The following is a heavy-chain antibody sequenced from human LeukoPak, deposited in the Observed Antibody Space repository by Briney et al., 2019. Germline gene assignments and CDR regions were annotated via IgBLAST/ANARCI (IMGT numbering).Heavy chain of an antibody. D-gene: IGHD3-10*01. CDR3: SRGGFNMVRGVIIPSNSYYYYMDI. CDR2: ITSGFTP. CDR1: GLTFSNYA. Sequence: GGPLSLSCAASGLTFSNYAMSWFRQAPGKGLEWVSGITSGFTPHYADSVKGRLTISRDNSKNTFHLQMNSLRAEDTAVYYCSRGGFNMVRGVIIPSNSYYYYMDIWGKGTTVTVSS. J-gene: IGHJ6*03. V-gene: IGHV3-23*01.